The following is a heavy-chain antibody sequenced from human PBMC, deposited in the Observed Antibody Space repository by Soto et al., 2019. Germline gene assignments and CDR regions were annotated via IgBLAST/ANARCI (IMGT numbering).Heavy chain of an antibody. CDR3: ARDLTDIVVVVAAKYYYGMDV. CDR1: GFTFSSYG. J-gene: IGHJ6*02. Sequence: GGSLRLSCAASGFTFSSYGMHWVRQAPGKGLEWVAVISYDGSNKYYADSVKGRFTISRDNSKNTLYLQMNSLRAEDTAVYYCARDLTDIVVVVAAKYYYGMDVWGQGTTVTVSS. CDR2: ISYDGSNK. D-gene: IGHD2-15*01. V-gene: IGHV3-30*03.